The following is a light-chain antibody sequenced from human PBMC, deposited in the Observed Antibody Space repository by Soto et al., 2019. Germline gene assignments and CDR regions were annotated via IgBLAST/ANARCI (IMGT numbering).Light chain of an antibody. V-gene: IGLV2-8*01. J-gene: IGLJ3*02. CDR3: TSYGGSDIWV. Sequence: QSALTQPPSASGSPGQSVTISCTGTSSDVGAYKYVSWYQQYPGKAPKLMIYEVTKRPSGVPDRFSGSKSGNTASLTVSGLQAEDEADYDCTSYGGSDIWVFGGGTKLTVL. CDR2: EVT. CDR1: SSDVGAYKY.